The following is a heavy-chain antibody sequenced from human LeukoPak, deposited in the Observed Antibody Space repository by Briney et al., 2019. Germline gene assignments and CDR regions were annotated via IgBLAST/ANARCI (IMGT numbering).Heavy chain of an antibody. D-gene: IGHD3-10*01. V-gene: IGHV3-20*04. Sequence: GGSLRLSCAASGFXFGDYGISWFRRVPGKGLGWSSAINWNGGSTGYADSVKGRFTISRDNAKNSLYLQMNSLRVEDTALYYCARGGYGSGSPGYWGQGTLVTVSS. CDR1: GFXFGDYG. CDR2: INWNGGST. CDR3: ARGGYGSGSPGY. J-gene: IGHJ4*02.